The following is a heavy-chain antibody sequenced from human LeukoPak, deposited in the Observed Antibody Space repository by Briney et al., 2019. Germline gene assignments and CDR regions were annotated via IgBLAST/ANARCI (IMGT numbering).Heavy chain of an antibody. CDR3: ARFRPWIQLWLKGYFDY. Sequence: GSLRLSCAASGFTFSNAWMTWVRQPPGKGLEWIGEINHSGSTNYNPSLKSRVTISVDTSKNQFSLKLSSVTAADTAVYYCARFRPWIQLWLKGYFDYWGQGTLVTVSS. D-gene: IGHD5-18*01. CDR2: INHSGST. CDR1: GFTFSNAW. J-gene: IGHJ4*02. V-gene: IGHV4-34*01.